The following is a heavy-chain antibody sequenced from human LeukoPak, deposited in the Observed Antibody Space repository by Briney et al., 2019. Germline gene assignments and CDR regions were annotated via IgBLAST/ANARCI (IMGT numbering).Heavy chain of an antibody. Sequence: GGSLRLSCAASGFTFSSYSMNWVRQAPGKGLEWVSSISSSSRHIYYADSVKGRFTISRDNSKNTLYLQMNSLRAEDTAVYYCAKWASRPRLDFDYWGQGTLVTVSS. CDR3: AKWASRPRLDFDY. V-gene: IGHV3-21*04. CDR2: ISSSSRHI. D-gene: IGHD2-2*01. J-gene: IGHJ4*02. CDR1: GFTFSSYS.